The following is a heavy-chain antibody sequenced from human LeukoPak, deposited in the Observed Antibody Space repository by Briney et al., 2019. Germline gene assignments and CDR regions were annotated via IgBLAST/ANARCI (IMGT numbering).Heavy chain of an antibody. Sequence: ASVKLSCKASGYTFTSYGISWVRQAPGQGLEWMGWISAYNGNTNYAQKLQGRVTMTTDTSTSTDYLVLQSLSSDDTAVYFWARCIAVGYYGMDVWGQGATVTVSS. CDR3: ARCIAVGYYGMDV. J-gene: IGHJ6*02. V-gene: IGHV1-18*01. D-gene: IGHD6-19*01. CDR1: GYTFTSYG. CDR2: ISAYNGNT.